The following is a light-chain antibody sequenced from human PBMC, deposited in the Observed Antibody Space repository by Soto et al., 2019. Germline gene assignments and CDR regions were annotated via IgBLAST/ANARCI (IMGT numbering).Light chain of an antibody. J-gene: IGKJ4*01. CDR2: DVS. CDR1: QRVDSY. CDR3: QQRRNWPLT. V-gene: IGKV3-11*01. Sequence: EIVLTQSPATLSLSAGERATLSCRASQRVDSYLTWYQQKPGQAPRLLISDVSKRSTGFPVRFSGSGSGTDFTLTISSLEPEDVAIYYCQQRRNWPLTFGGGTKVEIK.